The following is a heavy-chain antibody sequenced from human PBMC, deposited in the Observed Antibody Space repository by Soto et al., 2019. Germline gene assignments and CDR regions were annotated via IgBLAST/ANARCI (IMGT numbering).Heavy chain of an antibody. D-gene: IGHD2-15*01. CDR3: ARFYCSGGSCSSYFDY. J-gene: IGHJ4*02. V-gene: IGHV3-23*01. CDR2: ISGSGGST. CDR1: GFALSSYS. Sequence: GGSLRLSCAVSGFALSSYSIAWVRQAPGKGLEWVSAISGSGGSTYYADSVKGRFTISRDNSKNTLYLQMNSLRAEDTAVYYCARFYCSGGSCSSYFDYWGQGTLVTVSS.